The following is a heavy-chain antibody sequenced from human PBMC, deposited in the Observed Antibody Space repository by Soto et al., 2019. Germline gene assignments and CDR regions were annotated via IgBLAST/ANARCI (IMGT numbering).Heavy chain of an antibody. V-gene: IGHV1-69*06. D-gene: IGHD2-15*01. CDR1: GGTFSSYA. Sequence: ASVKVSCKASGGTFSSYAISWVRQAPGQGLEWMGGIIPIFGTANYAQKFQGRVTITADKSTSTAYMELSSLRSEDTAVYYCASLVVVAVTHHYYYGMDVWGQGTTVTVSS. CDR3: ASLVVVAVTHHYYYGMDV. CDR2: IIPIFGTA. J-gene: IGHJ6*02.